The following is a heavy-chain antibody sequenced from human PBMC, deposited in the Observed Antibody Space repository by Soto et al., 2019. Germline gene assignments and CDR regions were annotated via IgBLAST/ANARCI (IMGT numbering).Heavy chain of an antibody. CDR3: ARDIVVVPAATDYYYYYGMDV. Sequence: VASVKVSCKASGGTFSSYAISWVRQAPGQGLEWMGGIIPIFGTANYAQKFQGRVTITADESTSTAYMELSSRISEDTAVYYCARDIVVVPAATDYYYYYGMDVWGQGTTVTVSS. CDR1: GGTFSSYA. D-gene: IGHD2-2*01. J-gene: IGHJ6*02. CDR2: IIPIFGTA. V-gene: IGHV1-69*13.